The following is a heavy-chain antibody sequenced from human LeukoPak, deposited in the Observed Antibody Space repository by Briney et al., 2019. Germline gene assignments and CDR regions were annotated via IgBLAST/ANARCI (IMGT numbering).Heavy chain of an antibody. CDR3: AREVGPSYFDY. Sequence: PSETLSLTCTVSGGSISSSSYYWSWIRQPPGKGLEWIGYIYYSGSTNYNPSLKSRVTISVDTSKNQFSLKLSSVTAADTAVYYCAREVGPSYFDYWGQGTLVTVSS. CDR1: GGSISSSSYY. CDR2: IYYSGST. D-gene: IGHD3-10*01. J-gene: IGHJ4*02. V-gene: IGHV4-61*01.